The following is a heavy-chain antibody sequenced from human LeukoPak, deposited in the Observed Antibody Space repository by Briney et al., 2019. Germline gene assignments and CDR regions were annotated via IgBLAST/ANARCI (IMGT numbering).Heavy chain of an antibody. D-gene: IGHD2-15*01. J-gene: IGHJ4*02. Sequence: SETLSLTCTVSGGSISSGSYYWSWIRQPAGKGLEWIGRIYTSGSTNYNPSPKSRVTISVDTLKNQFSLKMSSVTAADTATYYCARGVVAATGYDYWGQGTLVTVSS. CDR1: GGSISSGSYY. CDR3: ARGVVAATGYDY. V-gene: IGHV4-61*02. CDR2: IYTSGST.